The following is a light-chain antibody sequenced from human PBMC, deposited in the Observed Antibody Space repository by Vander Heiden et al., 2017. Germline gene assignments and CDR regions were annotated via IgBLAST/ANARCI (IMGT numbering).Light chain of an antibody. J-gene: IGKJ2*01. CDR2: AAS. CDR1: QSISSY. Sequence: DIHVTDSPSSLSASVGDRVTITCRASQSISSYLNWYQQKPGKAPKLLIYAASSLQSGVPSRFSGSGSGTDFTLTISRLQPEDFATYYCQQSYSHPRTFGQGTKLEIK. V-gene: IGKV1-39*01. CDR3: QQSYSHPRT.